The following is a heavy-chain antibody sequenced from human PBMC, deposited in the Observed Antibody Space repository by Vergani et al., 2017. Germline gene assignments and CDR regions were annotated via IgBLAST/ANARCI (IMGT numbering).Heavy chain of an antibody. J-gene: IGHJ5*02. CDR2: ISSNGGSP. CDR1: GFTFSSYA. D-gene: IGHD6-19*01. Sequence: EVQLVESGGGLVQPGGSLRLSCSASGFTFSSYAMHWVRQAPGKGLEYVSAISSNGGSPYYADSVKGRFTISRDNSKNTLYLQMSSLRAEDTAVYYCVKSGAVAGTGGYWFDPWGQGTLVTVSS. V-gene: IGHV3-64D*06. CDR3: VKSGAVAGTGGYWFDP.